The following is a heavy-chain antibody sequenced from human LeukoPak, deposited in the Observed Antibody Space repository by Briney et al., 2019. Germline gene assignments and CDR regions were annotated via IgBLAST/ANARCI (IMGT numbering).Heavy chain of an antibody. D-gene: IGHD2-15*01. CDR3: ARLNRRYCSGGSCYSYYFDY. J-gene: IGHJ4*02. CDR2: INHSGST. CDR1: GGSFSGCY. V-gene: IGHV4-34*01. Sequence: PSETLSLTCAVYGGSFSGCYWSWIRQPPGKGLEWIGEINHSGSTNYNPSLKSRVTISVDTSKNQFSLKLSSVTAADTAVYYCARLNRRYCSGGSCYSYYFDYWGQGTLVTVSS.